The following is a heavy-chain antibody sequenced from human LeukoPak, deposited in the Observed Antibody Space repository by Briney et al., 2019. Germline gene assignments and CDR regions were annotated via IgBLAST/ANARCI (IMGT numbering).Heavy chain of an antibody. CDR1: GFTFSDYY. J-gene: IGHJ4*02. D-gene: IGHD5-24*01. CDR3: ARDPVVEMATISAN. Sequence: GGSLRLSCAASGFTFSDYYMSWIRQAPGKGLEWVSYISSSGSTIYYADSVKGRFTISRDNAKNSLYLQMNSLRAEDTAVYYCARDPVVEMATISANWGQGTLVTVSS. V-gene: IGHV3-11*04. CDR2: ISSSGSTI.